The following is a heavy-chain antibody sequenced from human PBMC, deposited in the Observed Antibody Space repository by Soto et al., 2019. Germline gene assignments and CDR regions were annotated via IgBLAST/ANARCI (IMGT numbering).Heavy chain of an antibody. CDR2: LNPNRGNT. CDR3: ARDHRYNWNDEGWFDP. V-gene: IGHV1-8*01. D-gene: IGHD1-20*01. Sequence: QVQLVQSGAEVKKPGASVKVSCKASGYMFSTYDINWVRQAPGQGLEWMGWLNPNRGNTGYAQKFQGRVTMTRTTSINTAYMELSSLGSDDTAVYYCARDHRYNWNDEGWFDPWGQGTLVTVSS. J-gene: IGHJ5*02. CDR1: GYMFSTYD.